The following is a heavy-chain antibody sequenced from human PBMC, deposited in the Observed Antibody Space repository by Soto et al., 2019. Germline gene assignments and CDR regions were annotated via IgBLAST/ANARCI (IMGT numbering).Heavy chain of an antibody. Sequence: EASVKVSCKASGYTFTSYGISWVRQAPGQGLEWMGWISVYNGNTNYAQKFQGRVTMTTDTSTSTAYMELRSLRSDDTAVYYCARDPYLAARPWYGLDVWGQGTTVTVSS. D-gene: IGHD6-6*01. J-gene: IGHJ6*02. CDR2: ISVYNGNT. CDR1: GYTFTSYG. CDR3: ARDPYLAARPWYGLDV. V-gene: IGHV1-18*01.